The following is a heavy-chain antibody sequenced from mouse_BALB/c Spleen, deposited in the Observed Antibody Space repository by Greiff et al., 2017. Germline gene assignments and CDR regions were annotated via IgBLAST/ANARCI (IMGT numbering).Heavy chain of an antibody. D-gene: IGHD1-1*01. V-gene: IGHV3-2*02. CDR2: ISYSGST. J-gene: IGHJ2*01. CDR3: ARCSGYGSSYFDY. Sequence: VQLKESGPGLVKPSQSLSLTCTVTGYSITSDYAWNWIRQFPGNKLEWMGYISYSGSTSYNPSLKSRISITRDTSKNQFFLQLNSVTTEDTATYYCARCSGYGSSYFDYWGQGTTLTVSS. CDR1: GYSITSDYA.